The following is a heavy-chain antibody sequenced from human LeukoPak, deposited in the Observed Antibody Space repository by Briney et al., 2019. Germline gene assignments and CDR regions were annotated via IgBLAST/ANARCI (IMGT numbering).Heavy chain of an antibody. J-gene: IGHJ6*02. Sequence: SETLSLTCTVSGGSISSYYWSWIRQSPGKGLEWIGCIYYSGSTNYNPSLKSRVTISVDTSKNQFSLKLSSVTAADTAVYYCARSWAVYEDYYYGMDVWGQGTTVTVSS. CDR3: ARSWAVYEDYYYGMDV. V-gene: IGHV4-59*01. D-gene: IGHD6-6*01. CDR2: IYYSGST. CDR1: GGSISSYY.